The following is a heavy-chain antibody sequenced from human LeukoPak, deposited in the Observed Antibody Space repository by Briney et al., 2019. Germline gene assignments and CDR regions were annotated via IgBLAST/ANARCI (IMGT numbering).Heavy chain of an antibody. D-gene: IGHD3-22*01. J-gene: IGHJ4*02. CDR1: GFTFSSYA. Sequence: GGSLRLSCAASGFTFSSYAMSWVRQAPGKGLEWVSAISGSGGSTYYADSVKGRFTVSRDNSKNTLYLQMNSLRAEDTAVYYCARDPKSSYYDSGYWGQGTLVTVSS. V-gene: IGHV3-23*01. CDR2: ISGSGGST. CDR3: ARDPKSSYYDSGY.